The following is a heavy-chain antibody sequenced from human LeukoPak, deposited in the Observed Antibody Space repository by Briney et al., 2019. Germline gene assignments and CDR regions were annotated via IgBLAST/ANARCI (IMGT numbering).Heavy chain of an antibody. CDR3: ARLRQQLVRSPYYYYYMDV. V-gene: IGHV4-38-2*02. Sequence: SETLSLTCTVSGYSISSGYYWSWIRQPPGKGLEWIGEINHSGSTNYNPSLKSRVTISVDTSKNQFSLKLSSVTAADTAVYYCARLRQQLVRSPYYYYYMDVWGKGTTVTISS. CDR1: GYSISSGYY. J-gene: IGHJ6*03. CDR2: INHSGST. D-gene: IGHD6-13*01.